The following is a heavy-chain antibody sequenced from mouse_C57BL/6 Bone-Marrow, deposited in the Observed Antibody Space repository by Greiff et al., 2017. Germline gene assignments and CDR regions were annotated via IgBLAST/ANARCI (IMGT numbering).Heavy chain of an antibody. CDR2: IYPGDGDT. J-gene: IGHJ2*01. Sequence: VQLQQSGAELVKPGASVKISCKASGYAFTSYWMNWMKQRPGKGLEWIGQIYPGDGDTNYNGKFKGKDTLTADKSSSTAYMQLSSLTSEDSAVYYCAATVVGGFDYWGQGTTLTVSS. CDR3: AATVVGGFDY. V-gene: IGHV1-80*01. D-gene: IGHD1-1*01. CDR1: GYAFTSYW.